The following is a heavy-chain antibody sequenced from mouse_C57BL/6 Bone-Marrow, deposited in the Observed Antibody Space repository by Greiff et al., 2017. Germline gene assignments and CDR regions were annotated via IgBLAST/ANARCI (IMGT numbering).Heavy chain of an antibody. V-gene: IGHV1-69*01. CDR2: IDPSDSYT. CDR1: GYTFTSYW. J-gene: IGHJ1*03. CDR3: ARGFWYFDV. Sequence: QVQLQQPGAELVMPGASVKLSCKASGYTFTSYWMHRVKQRPGQGLEWIGEIDPSDSYTNYNQKFKGKSTLSVDKSSSTAYRQLSSLTSEDSAVYYCARGFWYFDVWGTGTTVTVSS.